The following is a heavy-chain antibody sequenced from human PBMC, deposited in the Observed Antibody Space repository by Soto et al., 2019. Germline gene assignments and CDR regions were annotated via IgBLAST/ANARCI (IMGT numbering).Heavy chain of an antibody. CDR2: IFDSGTT. J-gene: IGHJ4*02. CDR3: AREVLGTGAFHY. Sequence: QVQLEQSGPGVVKPSQTLSLTCNISAGSISSVNHYWSWVRQSPRVVLEWIAYIFDSGTTNYNPSLKVLVTIVADTFQSPSLLTILSVTVADPAVYYCAREVLGTGAFHYWGPGTLVTVSS. CDR1: AGSISSVNHY. V-gene: IGHV4-31*01. D-gene: IGHD2-21*02.